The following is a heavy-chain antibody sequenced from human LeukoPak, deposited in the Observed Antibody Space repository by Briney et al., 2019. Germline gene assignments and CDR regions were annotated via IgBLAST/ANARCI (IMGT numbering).Heavy chain of an antibody. CDR3: AKFGGDFWSGFDTINGMDV. Sequence: PGGSLRLSCAASRFYSTPFAMAWVRQAPGKGLEWVSAISGSGETTYYTESVKGRFIISRDNSNQILSLQMNSLRADDTAVYYCAKFGGDFWSGFDTINGMDVWGQGSVVNVS. CDR1: RFYSTPFA. V-gene: IGHV3-23*01. J-gene: IGHJ6*02. D-gene: IGHD3-3*01. CDR2: ISGSGETT.